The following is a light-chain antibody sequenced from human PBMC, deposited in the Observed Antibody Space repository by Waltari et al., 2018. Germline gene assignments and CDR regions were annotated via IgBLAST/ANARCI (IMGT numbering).Light chain of an antibody. CDR1: QSISIW. J-gene: IGKJ2*01. Sequence: QMTQSPYTLSAYVGDSFTITCRASQSISIWLAWYQQKPGKAPKLLIYKASSLESGVPSRFSGSGSGTEFTLTISSLQPDDFATYYCQQYNSYSTFGQGTKLEIK. V-gene: IGKV1-5*03. CDR2: KAS. CDR3: QQYNSYST.